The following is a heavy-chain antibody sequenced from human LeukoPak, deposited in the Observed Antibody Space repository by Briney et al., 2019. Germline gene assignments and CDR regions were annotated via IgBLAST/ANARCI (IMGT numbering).Heavy chain of an antibody. CDR1: GGSISSYY. J-gene: IGHJ4*02. CDR3: ARAEYYFDY. D-gene: IGHD3-10*01. V-gene: IGHV4-59*01. CDR2: IYYSGST. Sequence: SETLSLTCTVSGGSISSYYWSWIRQPPGKGLEWIGYIYYSGSTNYNPSLKSRVTISVDTSKNQFSLKLSSVAAADTAVYYCARAEYYFDYWGQGTLVTVSS.